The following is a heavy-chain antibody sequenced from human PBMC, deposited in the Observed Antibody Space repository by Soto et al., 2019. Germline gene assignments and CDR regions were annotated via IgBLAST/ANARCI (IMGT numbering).Heavy chain of an antibody. CDR1: GCSIISSNFY. V-gene: IGHV4-39*01. D-gene: IGHD3-10*02. CDR3: ARHVRGAVTMNAFDP. J-gene: IGHJ5*01. CDR2: VEYGASS. Sequence: QLQESGPGLVKPSETLSLTCTVSGCSIISSNFYWGWFRQPPGKGLEWIGSVEYGASSYDNPSAKYRFSRSADKSMNPSSLKLTSVTARDTAIYYSARHVRGAVTMNAFDPSGQGTLFTVSS.